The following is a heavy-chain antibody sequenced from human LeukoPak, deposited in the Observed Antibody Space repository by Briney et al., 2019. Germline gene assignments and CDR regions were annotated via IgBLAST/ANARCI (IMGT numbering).Heavy chain of an antibody. Sequence: SETLSLTCTVSGGSISSYYWSWIRQPAEKGLDWIGRIHTSGSTNYNPSLKSRVAMSVDTSKNQFSLKLSSVTAADTAVYFCARAPEFSSGWLLDTWGQGILVTVSS. CDR1: GGSISSYY. D-gene: IGHD6-19*01. V-gene: IGHV4-4*07. CDR2: IHTSGST. J-gene: IGHJ5*02. CDR3: ARAPEFSSGWLLDT.